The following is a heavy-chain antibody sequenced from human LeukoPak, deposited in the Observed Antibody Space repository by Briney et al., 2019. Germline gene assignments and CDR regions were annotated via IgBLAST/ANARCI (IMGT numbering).Heavy chain of an antibody. Sequence: GRSLRLSCAASGFTLSNYGMHWVRQAPGKGLEWVSSISSSSSYIYYADSVKGRFTISRDNAKNSLYLQMNSLRAEDTAVYYCARVGIGNAFDIWGQGTMVTVSS. CDR2: ISSSSSYI. CDR1: GFTLSNYG. CDR3: ARVGIGNAFDI. V-gene: IGHV3-21*01. J-gene: IGHJ3*02. D-gene: IGHD2-21*01.